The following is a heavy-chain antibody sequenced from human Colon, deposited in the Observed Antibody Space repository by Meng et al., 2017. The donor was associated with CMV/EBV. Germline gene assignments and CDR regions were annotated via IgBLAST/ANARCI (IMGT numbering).Heavy chain of an antibody. CDR1: GFTFSNHA. CDR2: VNAGGRDT. V-gene: IGHV3-23*01. D-gene: IGHD2-21*01. J-gene: IGHJ4*02. Sequence: GGSLRLSCAASGFTFSNHAMNWVRQAPGKGLEWVSTVNAGGRDTYYADSVKGRFTISRDNSKNTLYLQMSSLRVEDTAVYYCVRADRCGGDCYDRPIDYWGQGTLVTVSS. CDR3: VRADRCGGDCYDRPIDY.